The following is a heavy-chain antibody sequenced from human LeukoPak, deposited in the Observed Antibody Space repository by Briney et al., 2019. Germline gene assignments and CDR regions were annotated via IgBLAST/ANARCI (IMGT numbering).Heavy chain of an antibody. V-gene: IGHV1-2*02. Sequence: GASVKVSCKASGGTFSSYAISWVRQAPGQGLEWMGWINPNSGGTNYAQKFQGRVTMTRDTSISTAYMELSRLRSDDTAVYYCARAYRYGDFLYWGQGTMVTVSS. CDR3: ARAYRYGDFLY. CDR2: INPNSGGT. D-gene: IGHD4-17*01. J-gene: IGHJ3*01. CDR1: GGTFSSYA.